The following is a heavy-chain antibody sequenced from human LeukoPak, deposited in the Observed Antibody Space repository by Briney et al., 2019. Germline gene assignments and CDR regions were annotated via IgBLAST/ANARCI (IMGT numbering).Heavy chain of an antibody. V-gene: IGHV1-69*04. CDR3: ARDPGYSYGYTYGYFDY. CDR2: IIPILGIA. D-gene: IGHD5-18*01. Sequence: ASVKVSCKASGGTFSSYAIIWVRQAPGQGLEWTGRIIPILGIANYAQKFQGRVTITADKSTSTAYMELSSLRSEDTAVYYCARDPGYSYGYTYGYFDYWGQGTLVTVSS. J-gene: IGHJ4*02. CDR1: GGTFSSYA.